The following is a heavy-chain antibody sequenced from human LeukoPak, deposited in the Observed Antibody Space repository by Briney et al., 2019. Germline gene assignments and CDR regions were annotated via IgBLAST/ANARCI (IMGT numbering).Heavy chain of an antibody. Sequence: ASVKVSCKASGYTFTSYYMHWVRQAPGQGLEWMGIINPSGGSTSYAQKFQGRVTMTRDTSTSTVYMELSSLRSEDTAVCYCARHYDSSGYYHDAFDIWGQGTMVTVSS. J-gene: IGHJ3*02. CDR1: GYTFTSYY. CDR3: ARHYDSSGYYHDAFDI. CDR2: INPSGGST. V-gene: IGHV1-46*01. D-gene: IGHD3-22*01.